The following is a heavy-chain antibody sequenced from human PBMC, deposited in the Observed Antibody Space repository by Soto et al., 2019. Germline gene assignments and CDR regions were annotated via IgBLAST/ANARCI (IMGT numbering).Heavy chain of an antibody. J-gene: IGHJ3*02. CDR2: IIPIFGTA. CDR3: ARGAYYYDSSGPNPRAFDI. V-gene: IGHV1-69*13. D-gene: IGHD3-22*01. Sequence: SVKVSCKASGGTFSSYAISWVRQAPGQGLEWMGGIIPIFGTANYAQKFRGRVTITADESTSTADMELSSLRSEDTAVYYCARGAYYYDSSGPNPRAFDIWGQGTMVTVSS. CDR1: GGTFSSYA.